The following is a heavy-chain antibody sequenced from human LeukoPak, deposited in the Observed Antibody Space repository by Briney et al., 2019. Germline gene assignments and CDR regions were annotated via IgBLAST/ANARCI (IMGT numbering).Heavy chain of an antibody. V-gene: IGHV3-48*04. CDR2: IRGTSSAM. CDR1: GFSFSGYS. CDR3: ARDRDWSFDY. J-gene: IGHJ4*02. Sequence: GGSLRLSCAASGFSFSGYSMNWVRQAPGKGLEWVAHIRGTSSAMNYAASVRGRFTISRDNAKNALFLEMSSLRAEDTAVYYCARDRDWSFDYWGQGTLVTVSS. D-gene: IGHD3-9*01.